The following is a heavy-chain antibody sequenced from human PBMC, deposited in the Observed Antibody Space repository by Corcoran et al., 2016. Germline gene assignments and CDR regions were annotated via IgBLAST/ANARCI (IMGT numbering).Heavy chain of an antibody. CDR2: IYYSGST. V-gene: IGHV4-59*01. CDR3: ARDRHSTQSPVRGYYYYGMDV. CDR1: GGSISRYY. D-gene: IGHD6-13*01. J-gene: IGHJ6*02. Sequence: QVQLQESGPGLVKLSKTQSLNWTVPGGSISRYYWSWLRQPPGTGQEWIGYIYYSGSTNYNPSLKSRVTISVDKSKNQFSLKLSSVTAADTAGYDCARDRHSTQSPVRGYYYYGMDVWGQGTTVTVSS.